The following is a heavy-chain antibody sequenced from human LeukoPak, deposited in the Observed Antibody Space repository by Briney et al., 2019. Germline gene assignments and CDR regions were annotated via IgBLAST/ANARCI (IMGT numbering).Heavy chain of an antibody. J-gene: IGHJ6*03. D-gene: IGHD3-10*01. CDR1: GFTFSSYG. Sequence: GGTLRLSCAASGFTFSSYGMGWVRQAPGKGLEWVSAISGSGGSTYYADSVKGRFTISRDNSKNTLYLQMNSLRAEDTAVYYCAKDYDSRITMVRGVRGYMDVWGKGTTVTISS. CDR3: AKDYDSRITMVRGVRGYMDV. CDR2: ISGSGGST. V-gene: IGHV3-23*01.